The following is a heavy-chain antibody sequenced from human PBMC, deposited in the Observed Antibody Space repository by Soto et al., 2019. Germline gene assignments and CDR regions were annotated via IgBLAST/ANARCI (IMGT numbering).Heavy chain of an antibody. CDR1: GFTFSSYG. CDR3: AKSAYYYDSSGYPYYFDY. Sequence: QPGGSLRLSCAASGFTFSSYGMHWVRQAPGKGLEWVAVISYDGSNKYYADSVKGRFTISRDNSKNTLYLQMNSLRAEDTAVYYCAKSAYYYDSSGYPYYFDYWGQGTLVTVSS. D-gene: IGHD3-22*01. J-gene: IGHJ4*02. V-gene: IGHV3-30*18. CDR2: ISYDGSNK.